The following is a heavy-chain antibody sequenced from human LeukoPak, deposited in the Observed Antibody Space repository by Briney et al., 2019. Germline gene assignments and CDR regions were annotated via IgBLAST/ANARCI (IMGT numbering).Heavy chain of an antibody. V-gene: IGHV3-9*01. J-gene: IGHJ4*02. Sequence: GGSLRLSCPASGFTFDDYAMHWVRQAPGKGLEGVSGISGDRGSIGYAESVKGRFTISRDNAKNSLYLQMNSLRAEDTALYYCAKDQGYGYQLLSGSGFDYWGQGTLVTVSS. D-gene: IGHD2-2*01. CDR3: AKDQGYGYQLLSGSGFDY. CDR2: ISGDRGSI. CDR1: GFTFDDYA.